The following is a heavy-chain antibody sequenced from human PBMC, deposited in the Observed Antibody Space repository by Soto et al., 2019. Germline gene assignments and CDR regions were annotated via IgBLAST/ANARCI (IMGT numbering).Heavy chain of an antibody. CDR2: ISYDGTNK. V-gene: IGHV3-30*18. Sequence: QVQLVDSGGGDVQPGRSLTISCAASGFTFSTYGMHWVRQTPGKGLEWVAVISYDGTNKFYSDSVKGRFTISRDNVKNTLTLQMNSLRADDTAVYSCAKDLQSYGDYDYYCYGMDVWGLGTRVTVSS. CDR3: AKDLQSYGDYDYYCYGMDV. D-gene: IGHD4-17*01. CDR1: GFTFSTYG. J-gene: IGHJ6*02.